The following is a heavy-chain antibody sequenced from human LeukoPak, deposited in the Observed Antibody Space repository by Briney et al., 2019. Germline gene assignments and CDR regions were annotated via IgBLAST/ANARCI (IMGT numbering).Heavy chain of an antibody. CDR2: ISYDGSNK. Sequence: GGTLRLSCAASGFTFSSYAMHWVRQAPGKGLEWVAVISYDGSNKYYADSVKGRFTISRDNSKNTLYLQMNSLRAEDTAVYYCATIDYWGQGTLVTVSS. D-gene: IGHD1-14*01. V-gene: IGHV3-30*04. CDR1: GFTFSSYA. CDR3: ATIDY. J-gene: IGHJ4*02.